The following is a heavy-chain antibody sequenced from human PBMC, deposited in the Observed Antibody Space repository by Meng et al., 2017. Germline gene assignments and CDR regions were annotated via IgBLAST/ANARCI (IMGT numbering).Heavy chain of an antibody. CDR2: IYSGGST. D-gene: IGHD1-26*01. Sequence: VQLVGTGGGLSRLGGSLRLSCAAVGFTVSSNYMSWVRQAPGKGLEWVSVIYSGGSTYYADSVKGRFTISRDNSKNTLYLQMNSLRAEDTAVYYCARGGSYYSYWGQGTLVTVSS. J-gene: IGHJ4*02. CDR3: ARGGSYYSY. CDR1: GFTVSSNY. V-gene: IGHV3-53*02.